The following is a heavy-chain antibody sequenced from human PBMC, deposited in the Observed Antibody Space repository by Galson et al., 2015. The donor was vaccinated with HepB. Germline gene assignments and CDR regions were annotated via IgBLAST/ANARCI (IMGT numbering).Heavy chain of an antibody. D-gene: IGHD5-12*01. CDR1: GFSFSNAW. CDR3: ATDHGGYSGYDGYFDL. J-gene: IGHJ2*01. Sequence: SLRLSCAASGFSFSNAWMRWVRQAPGKGLEWVGVIKSKRDGGTTDLAAPVKGRFTISRDDSKNMMYLQMDSLKTEDTAMYYCATDHGGYSGYDGYFDLWGPGTLVTVSS. CDR2: IKSKRDGGTT. V-gene: IGHV3-15*01.